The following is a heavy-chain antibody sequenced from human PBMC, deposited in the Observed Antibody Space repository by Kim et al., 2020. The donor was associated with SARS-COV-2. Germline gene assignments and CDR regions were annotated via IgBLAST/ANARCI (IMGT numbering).Heavy chain of an antibody. D-gene: IGHD6-13*01. V-gene: IGHV3-23*01. J-gene: IGHJ3*02. CDR3: AKSKAAALDAFDI. Sequence: SADSVKGRFTISRDNSKNTLYLQMNSLRAEDTAVYYCAKSKAAALDAFDIWGQGTMVTVSS.